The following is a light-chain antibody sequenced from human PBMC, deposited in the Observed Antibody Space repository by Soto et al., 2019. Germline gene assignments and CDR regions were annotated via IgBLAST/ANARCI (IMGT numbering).Light chain of an antibody. CDR3: QHYGGSFI. CDR1: QSINSKS. J-gene: IGKJ3*01. Sequence: EIVLTQSPGTLALSPLEGATVSCRVSQSINSKSLVWYQRKFGQAPRLLIYNTSSRATGIPDRFSGSGSGTDFTLSISRLEPEDFAVYYCQHYGGSFIFGPGTKVDIK. CDR2: NTS. V-gene: IGKV3-20*01.